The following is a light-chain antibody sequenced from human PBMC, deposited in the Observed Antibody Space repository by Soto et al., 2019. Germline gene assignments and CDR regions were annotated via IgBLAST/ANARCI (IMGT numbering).Light chain of an antibody. J-gene: IGKJ1*01. V-gene: IGKV3-15*01. CDR1: QSVSSN. Sequence: EIVMTQSPATLSVSPGERVTLSCRASQSVSSNLAWYQQRPGQAPRLLMYGASSRATGIPVRFSGSGSGTEFTLTITSLQSEDFAVYYCQQYDNWPRTFGQGTKVDIK. CDR2: GAS. CDR3: QQYDNWPRT.